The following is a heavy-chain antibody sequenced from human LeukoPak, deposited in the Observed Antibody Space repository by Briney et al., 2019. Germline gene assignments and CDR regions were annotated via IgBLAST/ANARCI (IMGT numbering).Heavy chain of an antibody. CDR1: GDSISSDTYF. J-gene: IGHJ5*02. CDR3: AGAGRDGYNYRATWFDP. CDR2: MSSSGIS. Sequence: SETLSLTCTVSGDSISSDTYFWSWIRQPAGKGLEWIGRMSSSGISTYSPSLKSRVTISIDTSRNQFSMNLNSVTAADTAVYYCAGAGRDGYNYRATWFDPWGQGTLVTVSS. D-gene: IGHD5-24*01. V-gene: IGHV4-61*02.